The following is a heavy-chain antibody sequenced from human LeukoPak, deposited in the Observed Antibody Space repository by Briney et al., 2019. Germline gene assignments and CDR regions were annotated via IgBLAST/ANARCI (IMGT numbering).Heavy chain of an antibody. D-gene: IGHD5-24*01. CDR3: ARVRGGYYFDY. CDR2: INQAGTEK. Sequence: GGSLRLSCAASGFTFGSYWMSWVRQAPGKGLEWVANINQAGTEKYYVDSVKGRFTISRDNARNSLFLQMNSLRAEDTAVYFCARVRGGYYFDYWGQGTLVTVSS. CDR1: GFTFGSYW. J-gene: IGHJ4*02. V-gene: IGHV3-7*04.